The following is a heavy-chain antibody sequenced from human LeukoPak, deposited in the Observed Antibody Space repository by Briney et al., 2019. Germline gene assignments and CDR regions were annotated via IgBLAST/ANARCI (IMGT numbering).Heavy chain of an antibody. Sequence: KPSETLSLTCTVSGGSISSYYWSWIRQPPGKGLDWIGYIHYSGSTNYNPSLKSRVTISVDASKNQFSLKLNSVTAADTAVYYCARTEDYGDYGNWFDPWGQGTLVTVSS. CDR3: ARTEDYGDYGNWFDP. V-gene: IGHV4-59*01. J-gene: IGHJ5*02. CDR2: IHYSGST. CDR1: GGSISSYY. D-gene: IGHD4-17*01.